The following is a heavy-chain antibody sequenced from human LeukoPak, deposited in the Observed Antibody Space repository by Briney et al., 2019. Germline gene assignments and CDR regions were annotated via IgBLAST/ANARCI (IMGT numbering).Heavy chain of an antibody. V-gene: IGHV4-30-4*01. CDR3: ARAWTSAGRFDF. J-gene: IGHJ4*02. D-gene: IGHD6-13*01. CDR1: GGSISSSTYC. Sequence: PSETLSLTCTVSGGSISSSTYCWSWIRQPPGKGLEWLGYIYYSGGTYYNPSLKSRLTISVDTSRNQFSLKLSSVTAADTAVYYCARAWTSAGRFDFWGQGTLVPVSS. CDR2: IYYSGGT.